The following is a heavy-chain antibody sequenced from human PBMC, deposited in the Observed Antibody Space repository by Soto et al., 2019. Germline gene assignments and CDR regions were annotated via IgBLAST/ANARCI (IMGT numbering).Heavy chain of an antibody. CDR1: GFTFSSYA. Sequence: QVQLVESGGGVVQPGRSLRLSCAASGFTFSSYAMHWVRQAPGKGLEWVAVISYDGSNKYYADSVKGRFTISRDNSKNTLYLQMNSLRDEATAVYYCAGSYYYYYGMDVWGQGTTVTVSS. CDR3: AGSYYYYYGMDV. CDR2: ISYDGSNK. D-gene: IGHD6-6*01. J-gene: IGHJ6*02. V-gene: IGHV3-30-3*01.